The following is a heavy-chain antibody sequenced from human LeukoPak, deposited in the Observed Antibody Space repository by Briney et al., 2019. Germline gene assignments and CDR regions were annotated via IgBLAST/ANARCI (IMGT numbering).Heavy chain of an antibody. CDR3: ARATWGSYFDY. D-gene: IGHD7-27*01. CDR2: ISSSGSTR. Sequence: GGSLRLSCGASGFXFSTYEINWVRQAPGKGLEWVSYISSSGSTRYYADSVKGRFTISRDNSKNTLYLQMNSLRAEDTAVYYCARATWGSYFDYWGQGTLVTVSS. V-gene: IGHV3-48*03. J-gene: IGHJ4*02. CDR1: GFXFSTYE.